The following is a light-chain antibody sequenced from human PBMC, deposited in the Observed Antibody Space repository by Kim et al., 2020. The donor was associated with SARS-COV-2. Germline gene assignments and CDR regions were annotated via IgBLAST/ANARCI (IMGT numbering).Light chain of an antibody. CDR2: KAS. Sequence: DIQITQSPSTLSASVGDRVTITCRASQSISSWLAWYQQKPGKAPKLLIYKASSLESGVPSRFSGSGSGTEFTLTISSLQPDDFATYYCQQYKSYPYTFGQGTKLEIK. V-gene: IGKV1-5*03. J-gene: IGKJ2*01. CDR1: QSISSW. CDR3: QQYKSYPYT.